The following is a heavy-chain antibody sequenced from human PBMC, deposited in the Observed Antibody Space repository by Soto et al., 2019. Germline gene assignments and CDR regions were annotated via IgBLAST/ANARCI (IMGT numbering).Heavy chain of an antibody. CDR1: GFTFGDYA. J-gene: IGHJ4*02. Sequence: PGGSLRLSCTASGFTFGDYAMSWFRQAPGKGLEWVGFIRSKAYGGTTEYTASVKDRLNISRDDSKSIAYLQINSLKTEDTAVYYCTREGGQLWSPYYFDYWGQGTLVTVPS. CDR3: TREGGQLWSPYYFDY. D-gene: IGHD5-18*01. CDR2: IRSKAYGGTT. V-gene: IGHV3-49*01.